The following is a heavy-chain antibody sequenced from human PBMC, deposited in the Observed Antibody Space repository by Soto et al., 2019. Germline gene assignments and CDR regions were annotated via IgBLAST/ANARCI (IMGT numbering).Heavy chain of an antibody. CDR2: IHNSGKT. CDR1: GGSITSYY. D-gene: IGHD3-10*01. J-gene: IGHJ4*02. CDR3: ARCGPGDNQLLQLSY. V-gene: IGHV4-59*01. Sequence: SETLSLTCTVSGGSITSYYWTWIRQPPGKGLEWIGYIHNSGKTKYHPSLKSRVTMSVDTSKNQFFLKLRSVTAADTAVYYCARCGPGDNQLLQLSYWGQGALVTVSS.